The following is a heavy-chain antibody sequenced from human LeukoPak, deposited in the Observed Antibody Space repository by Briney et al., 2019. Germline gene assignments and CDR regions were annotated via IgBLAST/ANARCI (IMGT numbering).Heavy chain of an antibody. CDR3: ARQKVDTNILPYYYYGVDV. J-gene: IGHJ6*02. CDR1: GGSFSGYY. CDR2: INHSGST. Sequence: SETLSLTCAVYGGSFSGYYWSWIRQPPGKGLEWIGEINHSGSTNYNPSLKSRVTISVDTSKNQFSLKLSSVTAADTAVYYCARQKVDTNILPYYYYGVDVWGQGTTVTVSS. D-gene: IGHD5-18*01. V-gene: IGHV4-34*01.